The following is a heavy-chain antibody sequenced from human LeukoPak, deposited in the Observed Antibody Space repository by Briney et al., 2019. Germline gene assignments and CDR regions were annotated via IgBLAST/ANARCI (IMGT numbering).Heavy chain of an antibody. CDR2: MNPNSGNT. V-gene: IGHV1-8*03. D-gene: IGHD6-19*01. CDR1: GYTFTNVD. J-gene: IGHJ3*02. CDR3: VRDSNGQTRADDPFDI. Sequence: ASVKVSCRASGYTFTNVDINWVRQASGQGLGWMGWMNPNSGNTGYAQSFQGRVTLTRDTSISTAYMELSSLTSDDTAVYYCVRDSNGQTRADDPFDIWGQGTMVTVSS.